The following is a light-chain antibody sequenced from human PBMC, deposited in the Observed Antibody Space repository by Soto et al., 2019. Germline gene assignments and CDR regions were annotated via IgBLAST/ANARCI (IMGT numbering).Light chain of an antibody. CDR2: NVS. V-gene: IGLV2-14*01. Sequence: QSVLTQPASVSGSPGQPITISCTGTSSDVGGYNYVSWYQQHPGKAPKLMIYNVSNRPSGVSNRFSGSKSGNTASLTISGLQAEDEADYYCSSYAGTNTPYVFGTGTKVTVL. J-gene: IGLJ1*01. CDR1: SSDVGGYNY. CDR3: SSYAGTNTPYV.